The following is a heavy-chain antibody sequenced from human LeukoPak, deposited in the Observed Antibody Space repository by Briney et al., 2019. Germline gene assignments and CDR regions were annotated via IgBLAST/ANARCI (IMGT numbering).Heavy chain of an antibody. CDR3: AKDISQRCSGGSCYSDVVFQH. D-gene: IGHD2-15*01. CDR1: GFTFDDYA. V-gene: IGHV3-43D*04. CDR2: ISWDGGST. Sequence: AVGSLRLSCAASGFTFDDYAMHWVRQAPGEGLEWVSRISWDGGSTYYADSVKGRFTISRDNSKNSLYLQMNSLRAEDTALYYCAKDISQRCSGGSCYSDVVFQHWGQGTLVTVSS. J-gene: IGHJ1*01.